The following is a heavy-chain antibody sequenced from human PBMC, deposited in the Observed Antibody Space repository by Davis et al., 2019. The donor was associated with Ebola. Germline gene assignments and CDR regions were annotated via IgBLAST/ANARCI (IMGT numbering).Heavy chain of an antibody. CDR3: ASRDVISGILGGFDP. CDR1: GYSFTSYW. Sequence: GESLKISCKGSGYSFTSYWIGWVRQMPGKGLEWMGRIDPSDSYTNYSPSFQGHVTISADKSISTAYLQWSSLKASDTAMYYCASRDVISGILGGFDPWGQGTLVTVSS. CDR2: IDPSDSYT. D-gene: IGHD2-21*01. V-gene: IGHV5-10-1*01. J-gene: IGHJ5*02.